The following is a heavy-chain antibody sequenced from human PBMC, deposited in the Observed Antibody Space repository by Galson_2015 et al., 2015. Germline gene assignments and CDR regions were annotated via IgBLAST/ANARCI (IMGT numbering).Heavy chain of an antibody. J-gene: IGHJ4*02. CDR2: IYYNGST. D-gene: IGHD5-24*01. V-gene: IGHV4-39*01. CDR3: ATRPGGVATSTRYFEY. Sequence: NIYYNGSTYYNPSLKSRVTIAVDSSKNEFSLKLSSVTAADTAVYYCATRPGGVATSTRYFEYWGQGTLVTVSS.